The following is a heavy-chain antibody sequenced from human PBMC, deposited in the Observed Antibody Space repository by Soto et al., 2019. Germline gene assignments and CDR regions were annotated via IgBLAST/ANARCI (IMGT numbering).Heavy chain of an antibody. Sequence: QVQLQESGPGLVKPSGTLSLTCAVSGVSISSTNWWSWVRQPPGMGLEWIGEIYHSGTTKYNPSLESRVTISVDKSNNQFSLKLTSVTAADTAVYYCARPPYGVYGLDVWGQGTTVTVSS. CDR3: ARPPYGVYGLDV. J-gene: IGHJ6*02. D-gene: IGHD4-17*01. CDR2: IYHSGTT. CDR1: GVSISSTNW. V-gene: IGHV4-4*02.